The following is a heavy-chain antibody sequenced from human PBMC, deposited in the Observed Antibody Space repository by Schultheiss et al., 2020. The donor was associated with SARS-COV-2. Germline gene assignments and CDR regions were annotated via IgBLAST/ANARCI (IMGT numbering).Heavy chain of an antibody. D-gene: IGHD3-16*01. CDR3: ARELGWVDP. Sequence: LRLSCAVSGGSISSGGYSWSWIRQPPGKGLEWIGYIYYSGSTNYNPSLKSRLSMSIDTSKNQFSLSLSSVTGTDTAVYYCARELGWVDPWGQGTLVTVAS. J-gene: IGHJ5*02. CDR2: IYYSGST. CDR1: GGSISSGGYS. V-gene: IGHV4-30-2*01.